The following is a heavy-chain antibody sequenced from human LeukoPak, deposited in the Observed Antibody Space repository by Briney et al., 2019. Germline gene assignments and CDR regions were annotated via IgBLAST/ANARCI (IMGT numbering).Heavy chain of an antibody. J-gene: IGHJ3*02. CDR1: GYTFTGYY. CDR2: INPNSGGT. Sequence: GASVKVSCKASGYTFTGYYMHWVRQAPGQGLEWMGWINPNSGGTNYAQKFQGRVTMTRDTSISTAYMELSRLRSDDTAVYYCARGRLSGYGSGHDAFDIWGQGTMVTVSS. V-gene: IGHV1-2*02. D-gene: IGHD2-15*01. CDR3: ARGRLSGYGSGHDAFDI.